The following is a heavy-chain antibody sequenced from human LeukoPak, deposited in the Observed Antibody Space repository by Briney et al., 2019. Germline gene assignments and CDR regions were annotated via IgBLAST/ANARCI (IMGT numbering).Heavy chain of an antibody. J-gene: IGHJ4*02. V-gene: IGHV3-30*02. CDR2: IRYDGRNT. CDR3: AKDTTGGFDY. Sequence: GGSLRLSCTASGFTFSNYGMHWVRQAPGKGLEWVAFIRYDGRNTYYADSVKGRFTISRDISKNTLYLQMNSLRAEDTAVYYCAKDTTGGFDYWGQGTLVTVSS. D-gene: IGHD4-17*01. CDR1: GFTFSNYG.